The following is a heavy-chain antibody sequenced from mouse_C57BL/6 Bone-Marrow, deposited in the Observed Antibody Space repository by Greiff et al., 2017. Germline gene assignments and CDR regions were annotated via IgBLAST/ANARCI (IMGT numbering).Heavy chain of an antibody. V-gene: IGHV14-4*01. CDR1: GFNIKDDY. CDR3: TTDGCYAMDY. J-gene: IGHJ4*01. CDR2: IDPENGDT. Sequence: VQLQQSGAELVRPGASVKLSCTASGFNIKDDYMHWVKQRPEQGLEWIGWIDPENGDTEYASKFQGKATITADTSSNTAYLQLRSLTSEDTAVYYCTTDGCYAMDYWGQGTSVTVSS. D-gene: IGHD2-3*01.